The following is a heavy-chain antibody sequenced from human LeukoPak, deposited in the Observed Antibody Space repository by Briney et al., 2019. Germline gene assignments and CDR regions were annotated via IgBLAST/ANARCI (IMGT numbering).Heavy chain of an antibody. CDR1: GYTFTGYY. J-gene: IGHJ6*03. CDR2: INPNSGGT. CDR3: ARDLSRRKVPAAGPYYYMDV. V-gene: IGHV1-2*02. Sequence: ASVKVSCKASGYTFTGYYMHWVRQAPGQGLEWMGWINPNSGGTNYAQKFQGRVTMTRDTSISTAYMELSRLRSDDTAVYYCARDLSRRKVPAAGPYYYMDVWGKGTTVTVSS. D-gene: IGHD2-2*01.